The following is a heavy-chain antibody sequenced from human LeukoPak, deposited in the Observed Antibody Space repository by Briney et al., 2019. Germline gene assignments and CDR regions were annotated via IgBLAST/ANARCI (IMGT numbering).Heavy chain of an antibody. CDR1: GGSISSYC. D-gene: IGHD6-13*01. J-gene: IGHJ4*02. CDR3: ARTVAIAAAGFDY. Sequence: SETLSLTCSVSGGSISSYCWSWIRQPPGKGLEWIGYIYYSGSTNYNPSLKSRVTISVDTSKNQFSLKLSSVTAADTAVYYCARTVAIAAAGFDYWGQGTLVTVSS. CDR2: IYYSGST. V-gene: IGHV4-59*08.